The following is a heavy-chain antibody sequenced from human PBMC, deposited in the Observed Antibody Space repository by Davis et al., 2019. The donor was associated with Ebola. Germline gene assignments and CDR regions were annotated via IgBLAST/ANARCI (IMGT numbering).Heavy chain of an antibody. CDR3: ARGPRHPDRYYYYYMDV. J-gene: IGHJ6*03. CDR2: INPSGGST. D-gene: IGHD1-14*01. CDR1: GYTFTSYY. Sequence: ASVKVSCKASGYTFTSYYMHWVRQAPGQGLEWMGIINPSGGSTSYAQKFQGRVTMTRDTSTSTVYMELSSLRSEDTAVYYCARGPRHPDRYYYYYMDVWGKGTTVTVSS. V-gene: IGHV1-46*01.